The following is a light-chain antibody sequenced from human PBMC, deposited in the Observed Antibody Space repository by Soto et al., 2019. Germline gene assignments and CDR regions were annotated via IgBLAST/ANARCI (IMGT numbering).Light chain of an antibody. V-gene: IGKV3-15*01. CDR2: GAS. CDR1: QSVSSN. Sequence: EIVMTQSPATLSVSPGERANLTCRASQSVSSNLAWYQQKPGQAPRLLIYGASTRATGIPARFSGSGSGTEFTLTISSLQSEDFAVYYCQQYNNWPWTFGQGTNVEIQ. CDR3: QQYNNWPWT. J-gene: IGKJ1*01.